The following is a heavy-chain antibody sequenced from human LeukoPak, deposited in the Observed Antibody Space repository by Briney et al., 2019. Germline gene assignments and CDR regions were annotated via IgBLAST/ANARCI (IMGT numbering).Heavy chain of an antibody. V-gene: IGHV4-39*01. Sequence: SETLSLTYTVSGGSISSSSYYRGWIRQPPGKGLEWIGSIYYSGSTYYNPSLKSRVTISVDTSKNQFSLKLSSVTAADTAVYYCARWAEPFDYWGQGTLVTVSS. CDR1: GGSISSSSYY. CDR3: ARWAEPFDY. J-gene: IGHJ4*02. CDR2: IYYSGST.